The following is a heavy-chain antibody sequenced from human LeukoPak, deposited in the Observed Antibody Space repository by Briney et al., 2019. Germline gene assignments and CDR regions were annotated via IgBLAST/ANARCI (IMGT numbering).Heavy chain of an antibody. CDR1: GYTFTSYA. V-gene: IGHV1-69*06. CDR2: IIPIFGTA. D-gene: IGHD4-23*01. Sequence: SVKVSCKASGYTFTSYAISWVRQAPGQGLEWMGGIIPIFGTANYAQKFQGRVTITADKSTSTAYMELSSLRSEDTAVYYCARDRRDYGGNSGGPFDYWGQGTLVTVSS. J-gene: IGHJ4*02. CDR3: ARDRRDYGGNSGGPFDY.